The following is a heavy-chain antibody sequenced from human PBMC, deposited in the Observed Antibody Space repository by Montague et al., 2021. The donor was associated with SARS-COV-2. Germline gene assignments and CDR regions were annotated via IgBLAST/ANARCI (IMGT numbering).Heavy chain of an antibody. Sequence: PALVKPTQTLTLTCTFSGFSLISDGVGVGWIRQPPGKALEWLALIFWNDDKRYNSSLKNRLTVTKDTSKNQVVLTMTNMDPLDTGTYYCAHSLLFSSLGDSGSWGQGTLVTVAS. CDR3: AHSLLFSSLGDSGS. CDR2: IFWNDDK. V-gene: IGHV2-5*01. J-gene: IGHJ4*02. D-gene: IGHD7-27*01. CDR1: GFSLISDGVG.